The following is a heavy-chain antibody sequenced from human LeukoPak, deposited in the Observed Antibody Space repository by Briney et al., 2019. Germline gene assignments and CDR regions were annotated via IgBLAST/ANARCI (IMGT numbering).Heavy chain of an antibody. Sequence: SETLSLTCAVSGGSISSGGYSWSWIRQPPGKGLEWIGYIYYSGSTYYNPSLKSRVTISVDTSKNQCSLKLSSVTAADTAVYYCARTYYYGSGSYYNENWFDPWGQGTLVTVSS. CDR1: GGSISSGGYS. J-gene: IGHJ5*02. V-gene: IGHV4-30-4*07. CDR3: ARTYYYGSGSYYNENWFDP. D-gene: IGHD3-10*01. CDR2: IYYSGST.